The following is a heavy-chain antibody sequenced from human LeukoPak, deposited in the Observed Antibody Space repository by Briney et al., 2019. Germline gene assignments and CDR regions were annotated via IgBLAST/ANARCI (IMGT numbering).Heavy chain of an antibody. CDR2: ISYDGSNK. D-gene: IGHD6-13*01. J-gene: IGHJ4*02. Sequence: QSGGSLRLSCAASGFTFSSYGMHWVRQAPGKGLEWVAVISYDGSNKYYADSVKGRFTISRDNSKNTLYLQMNSLRAEDTAVYYCARDFETGAAAAGYFDYWGQGTLVTVSS. CDR3: ARDFETGAAAAGYFDY. V-gene: IGHV3-30*03. CDR1: GFTFSSYG.